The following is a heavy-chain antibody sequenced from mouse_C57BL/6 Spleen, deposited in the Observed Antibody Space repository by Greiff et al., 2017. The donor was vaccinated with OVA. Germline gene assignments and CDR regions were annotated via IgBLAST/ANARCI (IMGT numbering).Heavy chain of an antibody. V-gene: IGHV1-53*01. D-gene: IGHD1-1*01. Sequence: VQLQQPGSELVKPGASVKLSCKASGYTFTSYWMHWVKQRPGQGLEWIGNINPSNGGTNYNEKFKCKATLTVDKSSSTAYMQLSSLTSEDSAVYYCAWATTVVADFDYWGQGTTRTVSS. CDR2: INPSNGGT. J-gene: IGHJ2*01. CDR3: AWATTVVADFDY. CDR1: GYTFTSYW.